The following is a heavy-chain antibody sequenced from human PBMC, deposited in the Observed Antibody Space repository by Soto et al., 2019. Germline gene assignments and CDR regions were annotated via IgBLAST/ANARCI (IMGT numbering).Heavy chain of an antibody. CDR1: CDTFASCG. Sequence: ASVKVSCNASCDTFASCGISWVRQAPGQGLEWMGWISAYNGNTNYAQKLQGRVTMTTDTSTRTAYMELRSLRSDDTAVHYCARVISAAAGSDYWRQGTLVTVSS. D-gene: IGHD6-13*01. CDR2: ISAYNGNT. J-gene: IGHJ4*02. CDR3: ARVISAAAGSDY. V-gene: IGHV1-18*01.